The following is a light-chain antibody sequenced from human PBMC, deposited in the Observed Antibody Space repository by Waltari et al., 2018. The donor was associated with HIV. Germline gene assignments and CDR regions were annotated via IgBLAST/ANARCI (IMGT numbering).Light chain of an antibody. J-gene: IGLJ3*02. V-gene: IGLV1-40*01. Sequence: QSVLTPPPSVSGAPWQRVTISCSGGSSNIGSGSVVHWYQQFPGTAPTVLIYANTNRPSGVPDRFSGSKSGYSASLVITGLQAEDDADYYCQSYDSSLSGWVFGGGTKLTVL. CDR3: QSYDSSLSGWV. CDR1: SSNIGSGSV. CDR2: ANT.